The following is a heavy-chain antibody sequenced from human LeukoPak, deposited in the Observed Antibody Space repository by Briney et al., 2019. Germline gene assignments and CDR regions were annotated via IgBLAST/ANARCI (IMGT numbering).Heavy chain of an antibody. CDR1: GFTFSSYG. D-gene: IGHD5-18*01. V-gene: IGHV4-39*01. Sequence: GSLRLSCAASGFTFSSYGMHWIRQPPGKGLEWIGSIYYSKNTYYNPSLKSRVTISADTSKNQSSLTLGSVSAPDTAVYYCVSPRGFSYGYDYWGQGTLVTVSS. CDR2: IYYSKNT. J-gene: IGHJ4*02. CDR3: VSPRGFSYGYDY.